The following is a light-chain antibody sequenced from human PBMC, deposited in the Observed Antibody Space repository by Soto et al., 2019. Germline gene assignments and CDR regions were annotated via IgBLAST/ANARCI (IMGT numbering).Light chain of an antibody. J-gene: IGKJ1*01. CDR1: QSVNSGY. CDR2: DTS. CDR3: QQYRSSPRT. V-gene: IGKV3-20*01. Sequence: EIVLTQSPGTLSLSPGERATLSCRASQSVNSGYLAWYQHTPGQAPRLLIYDTSTRATGIPDRFSGSGSGTDFTLTISRLEPVDFAVFYCQQYRSSPRTFGQGTRVDIK.